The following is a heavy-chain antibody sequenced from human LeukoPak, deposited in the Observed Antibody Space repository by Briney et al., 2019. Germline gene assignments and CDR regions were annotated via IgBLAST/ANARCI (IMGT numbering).Heavy chain of an antibody. Sequence: SETLSLTCTVSGGSISSSSYYWGWIRQPPGKGLEWIVSIYYSGSTYYNPSLKSRITISVDTSKNQFSLKLSSVTAADTAVYYCARSPAYCGGDCSASDAFDIWGQGTMVTVSS. J-gene: IGHJ3*02. CDR1: GGSISSSSYY. CDR2: IYYSGST. CDR3: ARSPAYCGGDCSASDAFDI. D-gene: IGHD2-21*02. V-gene: IGHV4-39*01.